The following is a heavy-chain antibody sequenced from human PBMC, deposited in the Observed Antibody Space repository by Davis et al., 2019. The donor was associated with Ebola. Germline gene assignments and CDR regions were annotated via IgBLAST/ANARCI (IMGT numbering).Heavy chain of an antibody. D-gene: IGHD6-13*01. J-gene: IGHJ4*02. CDR1: GFSASSYS. CDR2: IIGSGYR. CDR3: ARDVGDAYSGSDY. Sequence: GESLKISCAFSGFSASSYSMNWIRQAPGKGLEWLSCIIGSGYRYYADSVKGRFTISRDNANNLLYLQMNSLRADDTAVYYCARDVGDAYSGSDYWGQGTLVTVSS. V-gene: IGHV3-48*01.